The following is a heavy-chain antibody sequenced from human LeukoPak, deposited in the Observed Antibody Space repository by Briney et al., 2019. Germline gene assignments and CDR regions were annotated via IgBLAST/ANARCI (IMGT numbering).Heavy chain of an antibody. CDR1: GFTFSNYA. J-gene: IGHJ4*02. CDR2: LSGSGGTT. Sequence: GGSLRLSCAASGFTFSNYAMTWVRQAPGKGLEWVSALSGSGGTTYYADSVKGRFTISRDNSKSTLWLQMNTLRAEDTAVYYCAKGRSYFDYWGQGTLVTVSS. CDR3: AKGRSYFDY. V-gene: IGHV3-23*01.